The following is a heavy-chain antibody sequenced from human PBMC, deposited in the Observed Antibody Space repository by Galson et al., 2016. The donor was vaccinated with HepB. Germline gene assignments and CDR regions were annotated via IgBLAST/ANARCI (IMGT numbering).Heavy chain of an antibody. V-gene: IGHV4-4*02. CDR1: GGSISSNKW. CDR3: AKRSSGGQYYFDY. CDR2: IHHSRGT. J-gene: IGHJ4*02. Sequence: SETLSLTCAVYGGSISSNKWWTWVRQPPGGGLEWLGEIHHSRGTNCNPSLRSRVTISVDRSNNQFPLKLTSVTAEDTAVYYCAKRSSGGQYYFDYWGQGTLVTVSS. D-gene: IGHD2-15*01.